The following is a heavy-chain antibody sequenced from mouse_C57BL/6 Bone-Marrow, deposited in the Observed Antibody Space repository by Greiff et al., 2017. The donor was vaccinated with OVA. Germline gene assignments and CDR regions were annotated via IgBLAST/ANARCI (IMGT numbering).Heavy chain of an antibody. CDR2: ISDGGSYT. CDR3: ATFTTVVATEDY. V-gene: IGHV5-4*01. J-gene: IGHJ2*01. Sequence: EVQGVESGGGLVKPGGSLKLSCAASGFTFSSYAMSWVRQTPEKRLEWVATISDGGSYTYYPDNVKGRFTISRDNAKNNLYLQMSHLKSEDTAMYYCATFTTVVATEDYWGQGTTLTVSS. D-gene: IGHD1-1*01. CDR1: GFTFSSYA.